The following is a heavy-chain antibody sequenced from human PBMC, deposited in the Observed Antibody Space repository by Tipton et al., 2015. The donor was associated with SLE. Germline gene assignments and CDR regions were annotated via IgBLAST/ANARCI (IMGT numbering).Heavy chain of an antibody. CDR3: FAIYDPWSMFV. CDR1: GFTFSGFS. D-gene: IGHD3-3*01. J-gene: IGHJ4*02. V-gene: IGHV3-73*01. Sequence: GSLRLSCVVSGFTFSGFSFHWVRQASGKGLGWVGHIRSRSNNYATAHGASVKGRFTISRDDSKDTAYLQMNSLKVEDTVIYYCFAIYDPWSMFVRGQGTLVTVSS. CDR2: IRSRSNNYAT.